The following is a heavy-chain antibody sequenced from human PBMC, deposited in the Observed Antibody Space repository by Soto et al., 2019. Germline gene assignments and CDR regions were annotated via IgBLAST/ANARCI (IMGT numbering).Heavy chain of an antibody. Sequence: QVQLVQSGAEVKKPGASVKVSCKASGYTFTSYGISWVRQAPGQGLEWMGWISAYNGNTNYAQKVQGRVTMTTDTATSTAYMELMSMRSDAPAVYYCARYRATINSFWFDPWGQGTLVTVAS. V-gene: IGHV1-18*01. J-gene: IGHJ5*02. CDR1: GYTFTSYG. CDR2: ISAYNGNT. D-gene: IGHD5-12*01. CDR3: ARYRATINSFWFDP.